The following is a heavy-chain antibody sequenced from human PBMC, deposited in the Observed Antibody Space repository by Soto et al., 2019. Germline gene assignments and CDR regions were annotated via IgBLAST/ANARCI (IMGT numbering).Heavy chain of an antibody. CDR3: ARDPPYCSSTSCYVYYYMDV. V-gene: IGHV3-11*01. D-gene: IGHD2-2*01. Sequence: QVQLVESGGGSVKPGGSLRLSCAASGFTFSDYYMSWIRQAPGKGLEWVSYISSSGSTIYYADSVKGRFTISRDNAKNSLYLQMNSLRAEDTAVYYCARDPPYCSSTSCYVYYYMDVWGKGTTVTVSS. J-gene: IGHJ6*03. CDR1: GFTFSDYY. CDR2: ISSSGSTI.